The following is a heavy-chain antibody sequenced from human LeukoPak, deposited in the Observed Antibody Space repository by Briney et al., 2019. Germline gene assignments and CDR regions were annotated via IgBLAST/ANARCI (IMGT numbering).Heavy chain of an antibody. CDR1: GGSFSGYY. V-gene: IGHV4-34*01. D-gene: IGHD3-22*01. Sequence: PSETLSLTCAVYGGSFSGYYWTWIRQPPGKGLEWIGYIYYSGSTYYNPSLKSRVTISVDTSNNQFSLKLSSVTAADTAVYYCAITYYYDSSGLRRADYWGQGTLVTVSS. CDR3: AITYYYDSSGLRRADY. J-gene: IGHJ4*02. CDR2: IYYSGST.